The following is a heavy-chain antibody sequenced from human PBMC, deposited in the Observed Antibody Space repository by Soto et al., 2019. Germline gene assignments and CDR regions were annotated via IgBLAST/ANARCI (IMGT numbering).Heavy chain of an antibody. D-gene: IGHD3-16*01. CDR1: GFIFSDYA. Sequence: VQLLESGGGLARPGGSLRLSCVASGFIFSDYAMTWIRQAPGKGLEWVATISASGGNIEYTDSLKGRFTISRDNSKKTVYLQINGLTADDTAVHYCAKVAGGLGYFDLWGRGTLVTVSS. V-gene: IGHV3-23*01. CDR2: ISASGGNI. J-gene: IGHJ2*01. CDR3: AKVAGGLGYFDL.